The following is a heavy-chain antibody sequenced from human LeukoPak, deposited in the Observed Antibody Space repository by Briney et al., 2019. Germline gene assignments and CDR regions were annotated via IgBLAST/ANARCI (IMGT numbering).Heavy chain of an antibody. D-gene: IGHD1-1*01. CDR1: GGSFSGYY. CDR2: INHSGST. V-gene: IGHV4-34*01. J-gene: IGHJ6*03. CDR3: ARGPLNWDYYYYMDV. Sequence: SETLSLTCAVYGGSFSGYYWSWIRQPPGKGLEWIGEINHSGSTNYNPSLKSRGTISVDTSKNQFSLKLSSVTAADTAVYYCARGPLNWDYYYYMDVWGKGTTVTVSS.